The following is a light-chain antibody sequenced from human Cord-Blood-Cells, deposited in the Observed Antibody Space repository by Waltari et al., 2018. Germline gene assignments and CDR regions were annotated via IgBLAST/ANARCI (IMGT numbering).Light chain of an antibody. CDR1: QSVSSSY. Sequence: EIVLTQSPGTLSLSPGERATLSCRASQSVSSSYLAWYQRNPGQAPRLLIYGASSRATGIPDKFSGSGSGTDFTLTISRLEPEDFAVYYCQQYGSSPETFGQGTKLEIK. CDR2: GAS. CDR3: QQYGSSPET. V-gene: IGKV3-20*01. J-gene: IGKJ2*01.